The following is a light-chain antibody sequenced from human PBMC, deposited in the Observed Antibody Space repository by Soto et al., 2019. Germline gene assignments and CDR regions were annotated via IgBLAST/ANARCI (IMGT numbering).Light chain of an antibody. CDR1: QSIFSF. Sequence: DIQMTQSPASLSASVGDRVTITCRASQSIFSFLSWYQQRPGKAPKLLIYAASSLQRGVPSTFSGSGSGTEFTLTISSLQPEDFATYYCQHSYNSAWPFGQGTKAAIK. CDR2: AAS. V-gene: IGKV1-39*01. J-gene: IGKJ1*01. CDR3: QHSYNSAWP.